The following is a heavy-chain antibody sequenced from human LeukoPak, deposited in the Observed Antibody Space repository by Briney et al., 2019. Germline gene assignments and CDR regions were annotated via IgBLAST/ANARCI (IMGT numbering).Heavy chain of an antibody. CDR2: IYYTGDT. V-gene: IGHV4-59*08. D-gene: IGHD7-27*01. CDR3: ARHPGASFDS. CDR1: GGSISGYY. J-gene: IGHJ4*02. Sequence: SETLSLTCSVPGGSISGYYWSWIRQPPERRLEWIGYIYYTGDTTYNPSLKSRVTISIDRSKNLFSLKLTSVTVADTAVYFCARHPGASFDSWGQGNLVTVSS.